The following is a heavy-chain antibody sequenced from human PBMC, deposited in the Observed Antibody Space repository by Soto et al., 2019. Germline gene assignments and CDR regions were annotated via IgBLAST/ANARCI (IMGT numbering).Heavy chain of an antibody. CDR3: AKDNTDDSSGYDYDRYYYYGMDV. V-gene: IGHV3-23*01. D-gene: IGHD3-22*01. J-gene: IGHJ6*02. CDR1: GFTFSSYA. Sequence: GGSLRLSCAASGFTFSSYAMSWVRQAPGKGLEWVSAISGSGGSTYYADSVKGRFTISRDNSKNTLYLQMNSLRAEDTAVYYCAKDNTDDSSGYDYDRYYYYGMDVWGQGTTVTVSS. CDR2: ISGSGGST.